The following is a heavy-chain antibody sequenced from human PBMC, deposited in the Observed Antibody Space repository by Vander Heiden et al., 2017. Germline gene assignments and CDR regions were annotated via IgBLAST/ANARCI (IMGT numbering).Heavy chain of an antibody. Sequence: QVQLQESGPGLVILSEILSRRCNVTGGSTNNYYVSWTRRAAGKRLERIGRVYSNGITNYNPSLRTRVTMSADLSKNQVSLILTSVTAADTAVYFCARGSYLDDWGQGTLVTVSS. CDR3: ARGSYLDD. CDR1: GGSTNNYY. V-gene: IGHV4-4*07. J-gene: IGHJ4*02. CDR2: VYSNGIT. D-gene: IGHD3-10*01.